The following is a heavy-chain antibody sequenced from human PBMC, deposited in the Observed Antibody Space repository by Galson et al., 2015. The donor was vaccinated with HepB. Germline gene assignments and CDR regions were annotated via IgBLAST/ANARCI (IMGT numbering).Heavy chain of an antibody. J-gene: IGHJ4*02. V-gene: IGHV3-30*04. D-gene: IGHD4-17*01. CDR3: ARVAHYGDYVGNYDC. Sequence: SLRLSCAASGFTFSSYAMHWVRQAPGKGLEWVAVISYDGSNKYYADSVKGRFTISRDNSKNTLYLQMNSLRAEDTAVYYCARVAHYGDYVGNYDCWGQGTLVTVSS. CDR1: GFTFSSYA. CDR2: ISYDGSNK.